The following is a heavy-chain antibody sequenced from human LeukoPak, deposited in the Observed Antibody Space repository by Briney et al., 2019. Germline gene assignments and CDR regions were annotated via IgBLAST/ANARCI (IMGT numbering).Heavy chain of an antibody. J-gene: IGHJ4*02. CDR1: GLTFSSYW. Sequence: GESLRLPCAASGLTFSSYWMHWVRQAPGKGLVWVSRINYDGSSTSYADSVKGRFTISRDNAKNTLYLQMNSLRAEDTAVYSCARAYSLDYWGQGALVTVSS. D-gene: IGHD2-15*01. CDR2: INYDGSST. CDR3: ARAYSLDY. V-gene: IGHV3-74*01.